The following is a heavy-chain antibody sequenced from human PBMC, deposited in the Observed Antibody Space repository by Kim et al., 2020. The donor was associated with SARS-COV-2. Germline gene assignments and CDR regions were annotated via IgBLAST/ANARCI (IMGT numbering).Heavy chain of an antibody. Sequence: GGSLRLSCAASGFTFSDYYMSWIRQAPGKGLEWVSYISSSGSTIYYADSVKGRFTISRDNAKNSLYLQMNSLRAEDTAVYYCARDSAWDYYGSGSYPRYFDLWGRGTLVTVSS. V-gene: IGHV3-11*04. CDR3: ARDSAWDYYGSGSYPRYFDL. D-gene: IGHD3-10*01. CDR1: GFTFSDYY. J-gene: IGHJ2*01. CDR2: ISSSGSTI.